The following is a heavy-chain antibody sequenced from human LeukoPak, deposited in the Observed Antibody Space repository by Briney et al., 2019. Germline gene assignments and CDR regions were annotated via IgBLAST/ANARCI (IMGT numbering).Heavy chain of an antibody. CDR3: AREPTTVPDRFDY. CDR1: GDSVSSNSAA. Sequence: SQTLSLTCAISGDSVSSNSAAWNWIRQSPSRGLECLGRTYYRSKWYYDYAVSVKSRIAISPDTSKNQFSLQLNSVTPEDSALYFCAREPTTVPDRFDYWGQGTLVTVSS. J-gene: IGHJ4*02. D-gene: IGHD4-17*01. V-gene: IGHV6-1*01. CDR2: TYYRSKWYY.